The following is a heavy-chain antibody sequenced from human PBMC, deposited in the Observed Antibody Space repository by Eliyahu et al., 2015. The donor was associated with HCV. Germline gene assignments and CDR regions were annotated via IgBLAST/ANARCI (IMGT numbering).Heavy chain of an antibody. CDR2: INTNSGGT. V-gene: IGHV1-2*02. J-gene: IGHJ4*02. D-gene: IGHD4-23*01. Sequence: QVQLVQSGAEVKKXGASXQVSCKATGYTFTGFWIHWVRQAPGQGLEWMGWINTNSGGTNSPQKFQGRVTMTRDTSISTAYMELSGLRSDDTAVYYCARGDGNPIDYWGQGTLVTVSS. CDR1: GYTFTGFW. CDR3: ARGDGNPIDY.